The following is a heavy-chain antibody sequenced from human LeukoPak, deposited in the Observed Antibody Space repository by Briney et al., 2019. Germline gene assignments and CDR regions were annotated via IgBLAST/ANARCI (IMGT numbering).Heavy chain of an antibody. CDR2: IYYSGST. CDR1: GGSISSYY. D-gene: IGHD2-2*01. CDR3: ARLGRIPAAMSSVPF. J-gene: IGHJ4*02. V-gene: IGHV4-59*08. Sequence: PSETLSLTCTVSGGSISSYYWSWIRQPPGKGLEWIGYIYYSGSTNYNPSLKSRVTISADTSKNQFSLKVNSVTAADTAVYYCARLGRIPAAMSSVPFWGQGTLVTVSS.